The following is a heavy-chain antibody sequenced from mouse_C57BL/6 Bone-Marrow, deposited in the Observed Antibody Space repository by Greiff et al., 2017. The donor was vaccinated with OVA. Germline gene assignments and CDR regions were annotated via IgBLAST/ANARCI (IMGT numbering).Heavy chain of an antibody. J-gene: IGHJ3*01. V-gene: IGHV7-3*01. CDR3: ARPRQAAWFAY. CDR1: GFTFTDYY. Sequence: EVQLVESGGGLVQPGGSLSLSCAASGFTFTDYYMSWVRQPPGKALEWLGFIRNKANGYTTEYSASVKGRFTISRDKSQSILYLQMNALRAEDSATYYCARPRQAAWFAYWGQGTLVTVSA. CDR2: IRNKANGYTT.